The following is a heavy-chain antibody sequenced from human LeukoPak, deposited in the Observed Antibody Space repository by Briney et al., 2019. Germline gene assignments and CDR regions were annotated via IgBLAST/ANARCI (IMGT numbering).Heavy chain of an antibody. V-gene: IGHV1-2*06. Sequence: ASVKVSCKASGYTFTSYYMHWVRQAPGQGLEWMGRINPNSGGTNYAQKFQGRVTMTRDTSISTAYMELSRLRSDDTAVYYCARDGRRYFDWLLYSDFDYWGQGTLVTVSS. J-gene: IGHJ4*02. D-gene: IGHD3-9*01. CDR3: ARDGRRYFDWLLYSDFDY. CDR1: GYTFTSYY. CDR2: INPNSGGT.